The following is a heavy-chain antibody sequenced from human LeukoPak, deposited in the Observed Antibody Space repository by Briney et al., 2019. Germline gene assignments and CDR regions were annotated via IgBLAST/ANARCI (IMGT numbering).Heavy chain of an antibody. J-gene: IGHJ6*03. CDR1: GGSFSGYY. Sequence: SETLSLTCAVYGGSFSGYYWSWIRQPPGKGLEWIGEINHSGSTNYNPSLKSRATISVDTSKNQFSLKLSSVTAADTAVYYCARGRAAAGSYYYYYYMDVRGKGTTVTVSS. CDR2: INHSGST. V-gene: IGHV4-34*01. D-gene: IGHD6-13*01. CDR3: ARGRAAAGSYYYYYYMDV.